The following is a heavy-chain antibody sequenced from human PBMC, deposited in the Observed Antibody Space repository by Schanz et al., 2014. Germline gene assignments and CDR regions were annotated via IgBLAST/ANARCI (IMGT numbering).Heavy chain of an antibody. Sequence: EVQLVESGGGFVQPGGSLRLSCAASGFTFSSYWMHWVRQAPGKGLVWISRINSDGSSASYADSVKGRFTISRDNAKNTLYLQMNSVTAEDSAVYYCTRGSGSRSYGWYYDSWGQGTLVTVSS. D-gene: IGHD3-10*01. CDR1: GFTFSSYW. CDR3: TRGSGSRSYGWYYDS. V-gene: IGHV3-74*01. CDR2: INSDGSSA. J-gene: IGHJ4*02.